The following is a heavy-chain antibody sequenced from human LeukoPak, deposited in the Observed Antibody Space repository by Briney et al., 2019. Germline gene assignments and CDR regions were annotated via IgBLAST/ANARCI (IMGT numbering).Heavy chain of an antibody. CDR1: GGSISSYY. Sequence: SETLSLTCTVSGGSISSYYWSWIRQPPGKGLEWIGYIYYSGSTNYNPSLKRRVIISVDTSKNQFSLKLSSVTAADTAVYYCARDSVLGAQFDYWGQGTLVTVSS. V-gene: IGHV4-59*01. CDR3: ARDSVLGAQFDY. D-gene: IGHD1-26*01. J-gene: IGHJ4*02. CDR2: IYYSGST.